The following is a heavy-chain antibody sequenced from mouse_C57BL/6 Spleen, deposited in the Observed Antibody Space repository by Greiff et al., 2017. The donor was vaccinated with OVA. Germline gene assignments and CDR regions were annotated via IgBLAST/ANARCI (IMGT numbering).Heavy chain of an antibody. CDR2: IYPGDGDT. V-gene: IGHV1-80*01. CDR3: ASGGNGYAMDY. Sequence: QVQLQQSGAELVKPGASVKISCKASGYAFSSYWMNWVKQRPGKGLEWIGQIYPGDGDTNYNGKFKGKATLTADKSSSTAYMQLSSLTSEDAAVYYSASGGNGYAMDYWGQGTSVTVSS. CDR1: GYAFSSYW. D-gene: IGHD2-1*01. J-gene: IGHJ4*01.